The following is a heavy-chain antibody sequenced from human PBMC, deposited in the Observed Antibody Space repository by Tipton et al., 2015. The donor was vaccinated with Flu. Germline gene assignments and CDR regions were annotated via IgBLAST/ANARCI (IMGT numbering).Heavy chain of an antibody. CDR1: SGSIRSTNYF. CDR2: IFPSGTT. J-gene: IGHJ4*02. Sequence: LRLSCTVSSGSIRSTNYFCAWIRQPPGKRLELIGSIFPSGTTYYNPSLKSRVTISVDTSKSQFSLMLRSVTAADTAVYYCARLSYYDVDLKNFYFDYWGQGALVTVSS. D-gene: IGHD3-10*02. CDR3: ARLSYYDVDLKNFYFDY. V-gene: IGHV4-39*01.